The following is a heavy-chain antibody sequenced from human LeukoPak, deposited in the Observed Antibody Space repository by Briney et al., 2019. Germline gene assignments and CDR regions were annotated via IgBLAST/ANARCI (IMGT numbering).Heavy chain of an antibody. D-gene: IGHD6-13*01. CDR3: ARGGIAAAVPHPFDY. CDR2: IYYSGST. Sequence: SETLSLTCTVSGGSISSGDYYWSWIRQPPGKGLEWIGYIYYSGSTYYNPSLKSRVTISVDTSKNQFSLKLSSVTAADTAVYYCARGGIAAAVPHPFDYWGQGTLVTVSS. CDR1: GGSISSGDYY. V-gene: IGHV4-30-4*08. J-gene: IGHJ4*02.